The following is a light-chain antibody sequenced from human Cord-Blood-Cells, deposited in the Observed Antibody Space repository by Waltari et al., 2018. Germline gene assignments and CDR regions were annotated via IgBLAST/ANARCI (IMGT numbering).Light chain of an antibody. CDR2: EVS. J-gene: IGLJ1*01. CDR1: SSDVGSSNL. Sequence: QSALPQPAAVSGSPGQSIPIPCTGTSSDVGSSNLVSWYQQHPGKAPKLMIYEVSKRPSGVSNRFSGSKSGNTASLTISGLQAEDEADYYCCSYAGSSTYVFGTGTNVTVL. CDR3: CSYAGSSTYV. V-gene: IGLV2-23*02.